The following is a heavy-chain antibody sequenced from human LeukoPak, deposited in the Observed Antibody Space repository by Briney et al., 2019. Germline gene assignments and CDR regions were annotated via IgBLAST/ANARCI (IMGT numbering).Heavy chain of an antibody. D-gene: IGHD6-19*01. Sequence: GGSLRLSCAASGFTFSSYSMNWVRQAPGKGLEWVSSISSSSSYIYYADSVKGRFTISRDNAKSSLYLQMNSLRAEDTAVYYCARDLGGWPVDYWGQGTLVTVSS. J-gene: IGHJ4*02. CDR1: GFTFSSYS. CDR3: ARDLGGWPVDY. CDR2: ISSSSSYI. V-gene: IGHV3-21*01.